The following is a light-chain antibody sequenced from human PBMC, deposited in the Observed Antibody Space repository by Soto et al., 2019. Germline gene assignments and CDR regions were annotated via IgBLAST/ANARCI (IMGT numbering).Light chain of an antibody. CDR1: QSIDNK. Sequence: DIEVTQSPATLSVSPGERAILSCRATQSIDNKLAWYQQKPGQAPRLLIYDASNRATGIPARFSGSGSGTDFTLTISSLEPEDFAVYYCQQRSNWPALTFGGGTKVDIK. V-gene: IGKV3-11*01. J-gene: IGKJ4*01. CDR2: DAS. CDR3: QQRSNWPALT.